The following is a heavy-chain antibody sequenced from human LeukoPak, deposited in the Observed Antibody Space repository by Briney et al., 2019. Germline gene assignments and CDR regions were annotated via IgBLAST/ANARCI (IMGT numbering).Heavy chain of an antibody. CDR3: AREGGLWFGDRRMED. Sequence: SETLSLTCAVYGGSFSGYYWSWIRQPPGKELEWIGEINHSGSTNYNPSLKSRVTISVDTSKNQFSLKLSSVTAADTAVYYCAREGGLWFGDRRMEDWGQGTLVTVSS. D-gene: IGHD3-10*01. CDR2: INHSGST. CDR1: GGSFSGYY. J-gene: IGHJ4*02. V-gene: IGHV4-34*01.